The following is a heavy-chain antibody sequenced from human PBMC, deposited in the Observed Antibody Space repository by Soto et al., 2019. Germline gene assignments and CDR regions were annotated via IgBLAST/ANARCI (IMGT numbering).Heavy chain of an antibody. Sequence: PSETLSLTCSVSGAALNSGNYYWSWIRQVPGKGLEWIGHIYVTGAVDYNPSLRDRNTISQDTSERQFSLNLRLVTAADTAVYYCARLRIATNNYKWFDPWGQGXLVPVSS. CDR1: GAALNSGNYY. V-gene: IGHV4-31*03. CDR2: IYVTGAV. J-gene: IGHJ5*02. D-gene: IGHD2-21*01. CDR3: ARLRIATNNYKWFDP.